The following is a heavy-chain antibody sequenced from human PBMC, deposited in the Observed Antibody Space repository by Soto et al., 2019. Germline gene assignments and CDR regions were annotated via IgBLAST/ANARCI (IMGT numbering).Heavy chain of an antibody. D-gene: IGHD4-4*01. CDR2: ISSSSSTI. CDR3: ARDHRTVTTLYYYYYMDV. Sequence: GGSLRLSCAASGFTFSSYSMNWVRQAPGKGLEWVSYISSSSSTIYYADSVKGRFTISRDNAKNSLYLQMNSLRAEDTAVYYCARDHRTVTTLYYYYYMDVWGKGTTVTVSS. J-gene: IGHJ6*03. CDR1: GFTFSSYS. V-gene: IGHV3-48*01.